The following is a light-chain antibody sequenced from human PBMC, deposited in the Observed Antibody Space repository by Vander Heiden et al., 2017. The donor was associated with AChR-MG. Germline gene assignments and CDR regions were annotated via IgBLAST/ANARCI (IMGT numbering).Light chain of an antibody. CDR1: SSNIGAGYD. CDR3: QSYDSSFWV. J-gene: IGLJ3*02. CDR2: GNS. V-gene: IGLV1-40*01. Sequence: QSVLTQPPSASGAPGQRVTISCTGSSSNIGAGYDVHWYQQLPGTAPKLLIYGNSNRPSGVPDRFSGSKSGTSASLAIIGLQAEDEADYYCQSYDSSFWVFGGGTKLTVL.